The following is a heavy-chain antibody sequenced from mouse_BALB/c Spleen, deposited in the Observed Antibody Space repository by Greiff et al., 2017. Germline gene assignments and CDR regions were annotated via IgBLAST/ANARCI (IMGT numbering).Heavy chain of an antibody. CDR1: GFTFSDYY. V-gene: IGHV5-4*02. J-gene: IGHJ3*01. D-gene: IGHD4-1*01. CDR3: AREGLTDFAY. Sequence: EVMLVESGGGLVKPGGSLKLSCAASGFTFSDYYMYWVRQTPEKRLEWVATISDGGSYTYYPDSVKGRFTISRDNAKNNLYLQMSSLKSEDTAMYYCAREGLTDFAYWGQGTLVTVSA. CDR2: ISDGGSYT.